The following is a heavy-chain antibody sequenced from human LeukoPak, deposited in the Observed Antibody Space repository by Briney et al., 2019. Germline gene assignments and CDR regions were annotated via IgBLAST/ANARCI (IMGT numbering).Heavy chain of an antibody. V-gene: IGHV4-39*02. D-gene: IGHD3-10*01. CDR1: GGSISSSNYY. J-gene: IGHJ4*02. Sequence: SETLCLTCTVSGGSISSSNYYWVWFRQPPGKSLEWIGSIYYTGITYQNPSLKSRVTISVDTSNNHFSLRLTSVTAADTAVYYCARTGFWVRGVISYCDYWGQGTLVTV. CDR3: ARTGFWVRGVISYCDY. CDR2: IYYTGIT.